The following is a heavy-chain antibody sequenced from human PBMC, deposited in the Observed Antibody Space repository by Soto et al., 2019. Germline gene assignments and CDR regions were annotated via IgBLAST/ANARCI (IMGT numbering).Heavy chain of an antibody. V-gene: IGHV1-8*01. D-gene: IGHD5-18*01. J-gene: IGHJ5*02. Sequence: QVQLVQSGAEVKKPGASVKVSCKASGYTLTSYDSNWVRQATGQGLEWMGWMNPNSGNTGYAQKFQGIVTLTRNTSISTAYMELSRPTSADTAVDYCARGRAHTAMVWGWFAPWGPGTLVTVSS. CDR3: ARGRAHTAMVWGWFAP. CDR1: GYTLTSYD. CDR2: MNPNSGNT.